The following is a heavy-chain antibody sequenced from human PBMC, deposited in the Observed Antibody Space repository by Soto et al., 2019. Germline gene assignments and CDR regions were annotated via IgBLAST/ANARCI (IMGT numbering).Heavy chain of an antibody. V-gene: IGHV3-15*01. CDR3: TATRPGTNVFDN. D-gene: IGHD1-1*01. J-gene: IGHJ4*03. CDR2: IRSKTDGGTT. Sequence: RGSLRLSCASSVISFSNASMNWVRQAPGKGLEYIGRIRSKTDGGTTEYAAPVEGRFTVSRDDSKNTLYLQMSGLKTEDTAVYYCTATRPGTNVFDNWGQGTLVTVSS. CDR1: VISFSNAS.